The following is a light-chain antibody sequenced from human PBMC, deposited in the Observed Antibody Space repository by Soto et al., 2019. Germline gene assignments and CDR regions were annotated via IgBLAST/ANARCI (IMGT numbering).Light chain of an antibody. CDR3: QQYKSWPPIT. CDR2: GAS. J-gene: IGKJ5*01. Sequence: EIVMTQSPATLSVSPGERATLSCRASQSVGGSFLAWYQQRPGQAPRLLIYGASTRATGVPDRFSGTGSGTEFTLTISSLKSEDYAVYYCQQYKSWPPITFGQGTRLEI. CDR1: QSVGGS. V-gene: IGKV3-15*01.